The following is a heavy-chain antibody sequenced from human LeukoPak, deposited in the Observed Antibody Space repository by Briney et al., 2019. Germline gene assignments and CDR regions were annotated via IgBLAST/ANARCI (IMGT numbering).Heavy chain of an antibody. V-gene: IGHV3-33*01. CDR1: GFTFSSYG. CDR3: ARDGVVGSGSYLDY. Sequence: SGGSLRLSCAASGFTFSSYGMHWVRQAPGKGLEWVAVIWYDGSNKYYGDSVKGRFTISRDNSKNMLYLQMNSLRAEDTAVYYCARDGVVGSGSYLDYWGQGTLVTVPS. CDR2: IWYDGSNK. J-gene: IGHJ4*02. D-gene: IGHD3-10*01.